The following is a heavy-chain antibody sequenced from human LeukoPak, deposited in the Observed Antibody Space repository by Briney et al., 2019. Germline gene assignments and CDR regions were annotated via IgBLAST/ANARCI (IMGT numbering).Heavy chain of an antibody. CDR3: ARDLSGSYLDY. CDR1: GGSFSGYY. Sequence: SETLSLTCAVYGGSFSGYYWSWIRQPPGKGLEWIGEINHSGSTNYNPSLKSRVTISVDTSKNQFSLKLSSVTAADTAVYYRARDLSGSYLDYWGQGTLVTVSS. V-gene: IGHV4-34*01. CDR2: INHSGST. D-gene: IGHD1-26*01. J-gene: IGHJ4*02.